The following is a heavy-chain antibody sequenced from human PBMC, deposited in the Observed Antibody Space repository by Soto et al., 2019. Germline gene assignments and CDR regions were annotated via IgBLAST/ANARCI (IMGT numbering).Heavy chain of an antibody. D-gene: IGHD2-2*01. CDR3: ARDPAIDY. J-gene: IGHJ4*02. CDR2: YSGSTI. CDR1: GFSVSSNY. Sequence: GGSLRLSCAISGFSVSSNYLSWVRQAPGKGLEWVSVHYSGSTIYYADSVKGRFTISRDNAKNSLYLQMNSLRAEDTAVYYCARDPAIDYWGQGTLVTVSS. V-gene: IGHV3-53*01.